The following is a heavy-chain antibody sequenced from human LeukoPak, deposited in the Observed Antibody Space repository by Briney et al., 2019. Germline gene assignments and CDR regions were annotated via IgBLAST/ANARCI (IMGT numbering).Heavy chain of an antibody. J-gene: IGHJ5*02. D-gene: IGHD6-19*01. CDR2: ISYDGSNK. Sequence: GRSLRLSCAASGFTFSSYGMHWVRQAPGKGLEWVAVISYDGSNKYYADSVKGRFTISRDNSKNTLYLQMNSLRAEDTAVYYCAKGVGSSGWGFDPWGQGTLVTVSS. CDR3: AKGVGSSGWGFDP. CDR1: GFTFSSYG. V-gene: IGHV3-30*18.